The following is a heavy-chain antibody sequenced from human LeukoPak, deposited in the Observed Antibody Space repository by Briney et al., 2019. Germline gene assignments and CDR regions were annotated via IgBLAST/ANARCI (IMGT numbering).Heavy chain of an antibody. Sequence: GGSLRLSCAASGFTFDDYAMHWVRQAPGKGLEWVSGISWNSGSIGYADSVKGRFTISRGNAKNSLYLQMNSLRAEDMALYYCAKGEGGMVRGGIDYWGQGTLVTVSS. CDR2: ISWNSGSI. V-gene: IGHV3-9*03. CDR1: GFTFDDYA. J-gene: IGHJ4*02. D-gene: IGHD3-10*01. CDR3: AKGEGGMVRGGIDY.